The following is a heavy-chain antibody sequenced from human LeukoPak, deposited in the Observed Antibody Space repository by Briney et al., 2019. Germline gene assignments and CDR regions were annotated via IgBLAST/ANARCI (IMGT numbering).Heavy chain of an antibody. D-gene: IGHD2-15*01. Sequence: NRGESLKISCQASGYSFTSSWIGWVRQMPGKGLEWMGIIYPGDSDTRYSPSFQGQVTISADKSISTAYLQWSGLKASDTAMYYCARQSYNYCSGDNCYSLSFPSWGQGTLVTVSS. CDR2: IYPGDSDT. J-gene: IGHJ5*02. V-gene: IGHV5-51*01. CDR1: GYSFTSSW. CDR3: ARQSYNYCSGDNCYSLSFPS.